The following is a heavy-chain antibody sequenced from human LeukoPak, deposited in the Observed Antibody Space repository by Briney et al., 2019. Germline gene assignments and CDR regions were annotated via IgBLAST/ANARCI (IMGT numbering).Heavy chain of an antibody. J-gene: IGHJ6*03. CDR1: GFTFSSYE. V-gene: IGHV3-48*03. Sequence: GGSLRLSCAASGFTFSSYEMNWARQAPGKGLEWVSYISSSGSTIYYADSVKGRFTISRDNAKNSLYLQMNSLRAEDTAVYYCARYVSYDFWSGYQIYYYYYMDVWGKGTTVTVSS. D-gene: IGHD3-3*01. CDR3: ARYVSYDFWSGYQIYYYYYMDV. CDR2: ISSSGSTI.